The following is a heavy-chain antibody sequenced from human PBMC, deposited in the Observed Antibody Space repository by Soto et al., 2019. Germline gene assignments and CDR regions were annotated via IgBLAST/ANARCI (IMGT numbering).Heavy chain of an antibody. CDR3: ARSRYYGSGAYTPDDN. V-gene: IGHV1-46*03. CDR1: GYTFTSFY. D-gene: IGHD3-10*01. J-gene: IGHJ4*02. Sequence: QVQLVQSGAEVKKPGASVKISCKASGYTFTSFYMNWVRQAPGQGLEWMGMINPSGGSTSYTQKFQGRATMTRDTSTNTIYLELSSLSSDDTAVYYCARSRYYGSGAYTPDDNCGQGTLVIVSS. CDR2: INPSGGST.